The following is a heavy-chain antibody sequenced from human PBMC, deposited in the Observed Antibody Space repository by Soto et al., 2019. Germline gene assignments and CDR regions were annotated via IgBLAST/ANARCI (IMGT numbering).Heavy chain of an antibody. Sequence: SETLSLTCTVSGGSISSSSYYWGWIRQPPGKGLEWIGSIYYSGSTYYNPSLKSRVTISVDTSKNQFSLKLSSVTAADTAVYYCARNWNDDYYYYGMDVWGQGTTVTVSS. CDR2: IYYSGST. CDR3: ARNWNDDYYYYGMDV. D-gene: IGHD1-1*01. V-gene: IGHV4-39*07. J-gene: IGHJ6*02. CDR1: GGSISSSSYY.